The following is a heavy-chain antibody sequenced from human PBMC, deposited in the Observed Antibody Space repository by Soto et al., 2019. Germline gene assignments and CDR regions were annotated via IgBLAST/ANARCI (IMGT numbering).Heavy chain of an antibody. D-gene: IGHD3-22*01. CDR1: GFTFSSYG. CDR2: IWYDGSNK. J-gene: IGHJ4*02. V-gene: IGHV3-33*01. Sequence: GGSLRLSCAASGFTFSSYGMHGVRQAPGKGLEWVAVIWYDGSNKYYADSVKGRFTISRDNSKNTLYLQMNSLRAEDTAVYYCARADYDSSGYYGPIDYWGQGTLVTVSS. CDR3: ARADYDSSGYYGPIDY.